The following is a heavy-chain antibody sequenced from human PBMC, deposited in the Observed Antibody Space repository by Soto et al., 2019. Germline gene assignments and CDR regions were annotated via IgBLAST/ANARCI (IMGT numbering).Heavy chain of an antibody. CDR3: ARDGIAAPPDY. CDR2: INPSGGST. V-gene: IGHV1-46*01. Sequence: QVQLVQSGAEVKKPGASAKVSCKASGYTFTSYYMHWVRQAPGQGLEWMGIINPSGGSTSYAQKFQGRVTMTRDTSTSTVYMELSSLRSEDTAVYYCARDGIAAPPDYWGQGTLVTVSS. CDR1: GYTFTSYY. J-gene: IGHJ4*02. D-gene: IGHD6-6*01.